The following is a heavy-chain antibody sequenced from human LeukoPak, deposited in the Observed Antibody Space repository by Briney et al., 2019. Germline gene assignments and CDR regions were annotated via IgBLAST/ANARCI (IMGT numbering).Heavy chain of an antibody. Sequence: GASLRLSCAASGFTFSSYAMSWVRQAPGKGLERVLAISGSGGSTYYTDSVKGRFTISRDNSKNTLYLQMTSLRAEDTAVYYCTKHSPDVSSGYYFPEDYWGQGTLVTVSS. J-gene: IGHJ4*02. D-gene: IGHD3-22*01. V-gene: IGHV3-23*01. CDR3: TKHSPDVSSGYYFPEDY. CDR1: GFTFSSYA. CDR2: ISGSGGST.